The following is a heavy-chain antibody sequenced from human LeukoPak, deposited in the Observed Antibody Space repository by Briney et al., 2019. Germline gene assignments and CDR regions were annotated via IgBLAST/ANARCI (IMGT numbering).Heavy chain of an antibody. CDR3: ATSYYYASGSLWNAMDV. Sequence: SETRSLTCTVSGGSISTYYWSWIRQPPGTGLEWIGYIYYSGSTDYNPSLKSRVTISVDTSKNQFSLKLSSVTAADTAVYYCATSYYYASGSLWNAMDVWGKGTPVIVSS. D-gene: IGHD3-10*01. CDR1: GGSISTYY. V-gene: IGHV4-59*01. J-gene: IGHJ6*04. CDR2: IYYSGST.